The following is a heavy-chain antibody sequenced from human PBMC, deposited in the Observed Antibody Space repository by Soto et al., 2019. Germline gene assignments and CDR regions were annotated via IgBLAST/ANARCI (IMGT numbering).Heavy chain of an antibody. CDR3: AKDRDFWSGYYTAFDY. CDR1: GFIFSSYA. J-gene: IGHJ4*02. CDR2: VDTSGGNT. V-gene: IGHV3-23*01. D-gene: IGHD3-3*01. Sequence: EVQLLESGGGSVQPGGSLRLSCAASGFIFSSYAMSWVRQAPGKGLEWVSGVDTSGGNTDYADSAKGRFTISRDNSKNTLYLQMNSLRAEDTAVYYCAKDRDFWSGYYTAFDYWGQGTLVTVSS.